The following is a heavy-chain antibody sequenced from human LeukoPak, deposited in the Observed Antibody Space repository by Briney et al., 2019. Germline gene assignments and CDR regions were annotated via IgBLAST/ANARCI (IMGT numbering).Heavy chain of an antibody. J-gene: IGHJ5*02. V-gene: IGHV5-10-1*01. D-gene: IGHD2-2*01. CDR3: ARQADCSTTTCHGWFDP. CDR2: IDPSDSFT. Sequence: GESLKISCKGSGYSFTSYWLNWVRQMPGKGLEWMGRIDPSDSFTTYSPSFQGHVTISADKSSTTAFLQWSSLKASDTAMYYCARQADCSTTTCHGWFDPWGQGTLVTVSS. CDR1: GYSFTSYW.